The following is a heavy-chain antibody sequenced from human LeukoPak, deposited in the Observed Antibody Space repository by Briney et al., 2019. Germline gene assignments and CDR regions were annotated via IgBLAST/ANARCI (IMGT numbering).Heavy chain of an antibody. J-gene: IGHJ5*02. CDR1: GGSISSTSYY. V-gene: IGHV4-39*01. Sequence: SETLSLTCTVSGGSISSTSYYWGWIRLPPGKGLEWIGSIYYSGSTYNNPSLKSRVTMSVDTSKNQFSLKLASVTAVDTAVYYCARQIAKTTVTTRFDPWGQGTLVTVSS. CDR3: ARQIAKTTVTTRFDP. CDR2: IYYSGST. D-gene: IGHD4-11*01.